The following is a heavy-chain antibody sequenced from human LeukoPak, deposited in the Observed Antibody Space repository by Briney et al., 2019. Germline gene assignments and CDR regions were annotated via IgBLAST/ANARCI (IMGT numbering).Heavy chain of an antibody. D-gene: IGHD2-2*01. J-gene: IGHJ5*02. V-gene: IGHV4-31*03. CDR3: ARRAPFSNWFDP. Sequence: SETLSLTCTVSGASIINDDYYWSWIRQHPGKGLEWIGYIYFSGSTYYNPTLKSRASVSVDTSKSQFSLRLTSVTAADTAVYYCARRAPFSNWFDPWGQGTLVIVSS. CDR1: GASIINDDYY. CDR2: IYFSGST.